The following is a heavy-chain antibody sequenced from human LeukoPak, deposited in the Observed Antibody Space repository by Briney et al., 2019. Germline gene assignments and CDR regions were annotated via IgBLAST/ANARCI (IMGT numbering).Heavy chain of an antibody. CDR1: GGSISSYY. Sequence: SETLSLTCTVSGGSISSYYWSWIRQPPGKGLEWIGYIYHSGSTYYNPSLKSRVTISVDRSKNQFSLKLSSVTAADTAVYYCARADLGSYNWFDPWGQGTLVTVSS. J-gene: IGHJ5*02. CDR2: IYHSGST. D-gene: IGHD2-15*01. CDR3: ARADLGSYNWFDP. V-gene: IGHV4-59*12.